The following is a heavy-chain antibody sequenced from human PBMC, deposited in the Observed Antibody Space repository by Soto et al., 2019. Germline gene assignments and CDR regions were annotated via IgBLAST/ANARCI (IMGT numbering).Heavy chain of an antibody. J-gene: IGHJ3*02. CDR3: AKDRQDHNYVWDPFDT. Sequence: PGGSLRLSCAASGFTFDIFAMNWVRQAPGKGLEWVAGIGGGDDHYADSVKGRFTVSRDNSKSMVFILMTSLRAEDTATYYCAKDRQDHNYVWDPFDTWRQGTVVTVAS. V-gene: IGHV3-23*01. CDR2: IGGGDD. CDR1: GFTFDIFA. D-gene: IGHD4-4*01.